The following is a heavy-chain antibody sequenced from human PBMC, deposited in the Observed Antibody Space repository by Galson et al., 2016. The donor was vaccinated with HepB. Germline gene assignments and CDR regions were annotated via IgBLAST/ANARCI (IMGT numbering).Heavy chain of an antibody. CDR2: ISGDGGGT. D-gene: IGHD4-17*01. CDR1: GFTFDDYA. V-gene: IGHV3-43*02. J-gene: IGHJ5*02. CDR3: AKGDGGYYLVVDA. Sequence: SLRLSCAASGFTFDDYAMHWVRQVLGKGLEWVSLISGDGGGTYYADSVKGRFTISRDNSKTSLSLQMNTLRTEDTALYYCAKGDGGYYLVVDAWGQGTLVTVSS.